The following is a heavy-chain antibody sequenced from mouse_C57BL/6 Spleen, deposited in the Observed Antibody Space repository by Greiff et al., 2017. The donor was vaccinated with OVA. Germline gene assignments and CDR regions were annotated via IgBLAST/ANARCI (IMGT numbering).Heavy chain of an antibody. D-gene: IGHD1-1*01. V-gene: IGHV5-9-1*02. J-gene: IGHJ2*01. CDR2: ISSGGDYI. CDR1: GFTFSSYA. CDR3: TREGVADYFDY. Sequence: EVKLVESGEGLVKPGGSLKLSCAASGFTFSSYAMSWVRQTPEKRLEWVAYISSGGDYIYYADTVKGRFTISRDNARNTLYLQMSSLKSEDTAMYYCTREGVADYFDYWGQCTTLTVSS.